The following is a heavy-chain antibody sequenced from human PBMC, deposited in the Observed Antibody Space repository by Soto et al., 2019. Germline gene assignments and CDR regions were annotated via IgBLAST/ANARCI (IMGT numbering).Heavy chain of an antibody. D-gene: IGHD3-9*01. CDR3: ARVLTGYYSVFSAFDI. CDR2: ISYTGRT. J-gene: IGHJ3*02. V-gene: IGHV4-61*01. CDR1: GDSVTSGSYY. Sequence: PSETLSLTCIVSGDSVTSGSYYWTWLRQPPGKGLEWIGYISYTGRTKYNPSLQSRVTISVDTSKNQFSLKLSSVTAADTAVYYCARVLTGYYSVFSAFDIWGQGAMVTVSS.